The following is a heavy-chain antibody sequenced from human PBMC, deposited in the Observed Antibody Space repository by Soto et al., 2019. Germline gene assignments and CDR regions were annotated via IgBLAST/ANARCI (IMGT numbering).Heavy chain of an antibody. Sequence: EVQLLESGGGLVQPGGSLRLSCAASGFTFSSYPMSWVRQAPGKGLEWVSAISGSGGSTYYADSVKGRFPISRDNPKNTLYLQMNSLRAEDTAVYYCAKDLSGTEGDYWGQGTLVTVSS. CDR1: GFTFSSYP. J-gene: IGHJ4*02. V-gene: IGHV3-23*01. CDR2: ISGSGGST. CDR3: AKDLSGTEGDY. D-gene: IGHD7-27*01.